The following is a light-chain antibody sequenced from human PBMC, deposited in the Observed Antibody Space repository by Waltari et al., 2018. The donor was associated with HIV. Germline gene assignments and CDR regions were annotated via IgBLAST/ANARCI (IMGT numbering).Light chain of an antibody. CDR1: YYHVGIIG. J-gene: IGLJ2*01. CDR3: SAWDNSVRAVV. CDR2: RKT. Sequence: QAGLTQPPSLSKDLGQTATLTCTGNYYHVGIIGAVWLQQRQGHPPKLLSYRKTNRPSGISDRMSASRSGNTASLTITGLQAEDEGVYYCSAWDNSVRAVVLGGGTKLTVL. V-gene: IGLV10-54*01.